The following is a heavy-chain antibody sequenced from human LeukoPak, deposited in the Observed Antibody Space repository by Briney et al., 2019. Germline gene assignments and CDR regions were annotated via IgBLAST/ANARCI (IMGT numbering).Heavy chain of an antibody. Sequence: PSETLSLTCTVSGGSISSSSYYWGWIRQPPGKGLEWIGSIYYSGSTYYNPSLKSRVTISVDTSKNQFSLKLSSVTAADTAVYYCARGDYVNQQLARWGQGTLVTVSS. J-gene: IGHJ4*02. CDR2: IYYSGST. D-gene: IGHD6-13*01. V-gene: IGHV4-39*07. CDR1: GGSISSSSYY. CDR3: ARGDYVNQQLAR.